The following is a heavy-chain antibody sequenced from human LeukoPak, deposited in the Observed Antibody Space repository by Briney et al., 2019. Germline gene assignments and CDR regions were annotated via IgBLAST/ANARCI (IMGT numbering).Heavy chain of an antibody. J-gene: IGHJ3*02. CDR2: ITDGAIST. V-gene: IGHV3-23*01. Sequence: PGGSLRLSCAASGFTFSSYAMSWVRQAPGKGLEWVSTITDGAISTYYADSVKGRFTISRDNSKNTLYLQMNSLRAEDTAVYYCAKGAGIQLWLEGRRYAFDIWGQGTMVTVSS. CDR1: GFTFSSYA. CDR3: AKGAGIQLWLEGRRYAFDI. D-gene: IGHD5-18*01.